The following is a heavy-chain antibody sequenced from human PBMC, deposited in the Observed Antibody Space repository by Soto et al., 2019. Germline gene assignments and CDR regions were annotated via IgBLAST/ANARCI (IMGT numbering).Heavy chain of an antibody. Sequence: QVQLQESGPGLLKPSKTLSPTCTVSGASISRGGYYWTGIRQHPGKGLDWIGYIYYSGSTYYNPSLKSRVTISVDTSKNQFSLKLSSVTAADTAVYYCARSVFPWGQGTLVTVSS. J-gene: IGHJ5*02. CDR3: ARSVFP. CDR1: GASISRGGYY. CDR2: IYYSGST. V-gene: IGHV4-31*03.